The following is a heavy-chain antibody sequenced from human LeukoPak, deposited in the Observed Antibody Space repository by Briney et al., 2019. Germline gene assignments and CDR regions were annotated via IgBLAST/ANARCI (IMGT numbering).Heavy chain of an antibody. Sequence: GGSLRLSCVASGFTFRTYNLNWVRQAPGKGLEWVSFISSGSNVMDYADSVEGRFTISRDDAKNSLYLQMSSLRVEDTAVYYCARDSFSTGVAYWGQGTLVTVSS. CDR2: ISSGSNVM. J-gene: IGHJ4*02. CDR1: GFTFRTYN. D-gene: IGHD3/OR15-3a*01. CDR3: ARDSFSTGVAY. V-gene: IGHV3-48*01.